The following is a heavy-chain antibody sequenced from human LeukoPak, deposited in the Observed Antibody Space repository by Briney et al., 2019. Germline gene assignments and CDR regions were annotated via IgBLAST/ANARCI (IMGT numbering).Heavy chain of an antibody. Sequence: GGSLRLSRAASGFTFSSYAMSWVRQAPGKGLEWVSTISGSGTGTYYADSVKGRFTISRDNSKYTLYLQMNSLRADDTAVYYCAKGGYSSGWRNYFDYWGQGTLVTVSS. CDR2: ISGSGTGT. CDR3: AKGGYSSGWRNYFDY. J-gene: IGHJ4*02. CDR1: GFTFSSYA. D-gene: IGHD6-19*01. V-gene: IGHV3-23*01.